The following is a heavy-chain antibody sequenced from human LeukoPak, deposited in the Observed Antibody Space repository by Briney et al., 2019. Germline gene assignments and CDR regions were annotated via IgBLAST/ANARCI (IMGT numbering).Heavy chain of an antibody. D-gene: IGHD3-22*01. CDR1: GGTFTSHA. V-gene: IGHV1-69*01. J-gene: IGHJ6*02. Sequence: ASVKVSCKASGGTFTSHAISWVRQATGQGLEWMGGIIPIFGTANYAQKFQGRVTITADESTSTAYMELSSLRSEDTAVYYCARDFQDYYDSSGYRGIGMDVWGQGTTVTVSS. CDR3: ARDFQDYYDSSGYRGIGMDV. CDR2: IIPIFGTA.